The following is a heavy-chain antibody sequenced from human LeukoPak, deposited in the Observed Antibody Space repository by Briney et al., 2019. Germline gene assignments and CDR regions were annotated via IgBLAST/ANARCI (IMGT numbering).Heavy chain of an antibody. CDR3: ARISRYNYDFDY. CDR1: GFSLSNAKVG. Sequence: KESGPVLVKPTEALTLTCTVSGFSLSNAKVGVSWVRQPPGKALEWLALIFSNDEKSYNTSLKSRLTISKDTSKSQVVLTMTNMDPVDTATYYCARISRYNYDFDYWGQGTLVTVSS. V-gene: IGHV2-26*01. J-gene: IGHJ4*02. D-gene: IGHD3-22*01. CDR2: IFSNDEK.